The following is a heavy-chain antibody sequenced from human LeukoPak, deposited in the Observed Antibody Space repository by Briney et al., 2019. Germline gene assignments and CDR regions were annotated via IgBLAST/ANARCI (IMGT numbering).Heavy chain of an antibody. J-gene: IGHJ4*02. V-gene: IGHV4-59*01. CDR2: IYYTGSI. CDR3: ARGARWNDY. D-gene: IGHD4-23*01. CDR1: GGSISSYY. Sequence: SETLSLTCSVSGGSISSYYWSWIRQPPGKGLDWIGYIYYTGSINYNPSLKSRVTISVDTSKNQFSLKLSSVTAADTAVYYCARGARWNDYWGQGTLVTVSS.